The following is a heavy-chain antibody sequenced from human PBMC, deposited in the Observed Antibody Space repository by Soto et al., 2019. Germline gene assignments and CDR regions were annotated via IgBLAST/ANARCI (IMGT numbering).Heavy chain of an antibody. CDR1: GFTFSDYW. CDR3: SRDLNYGNDY. J-gene: IGHJ4*02. D-gene: IGHD4-17*01. V-gene: IGHV3-7*01. CDR2: IKQDGEKT. Sequence: PGGSLRLSCTASGFTFSDYWMSWVSQAPGKGLEWVADIKQDGEKTYYVASVKGRFTISRDNAEKSLHLQMNSLTAEDTAIYYCSRDLNYGNDYWGQGTLVTVS.